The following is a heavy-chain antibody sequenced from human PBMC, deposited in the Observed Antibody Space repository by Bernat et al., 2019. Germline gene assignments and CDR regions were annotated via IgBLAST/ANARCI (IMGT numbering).Heavy chain of an antibody. Sequence: QVQLQESGPGLVKPSQTLSLTCTVSGESITSVGYYWSWIRQFPGKGLEWIGSINYSGITYYTPTLKSRVNISVDTSKNQFSLKLNSVTASDTAVYYCARDRGATIWRVWGQGNLVTVSS. CDR3: ARDRGATIWRV. CDR1: GESITSVGYY. V-gene: IGHV4-31*03. D-gene: IGHD5-12*01. J-gene: IGHJ4*02. CDR2: INYSGIT.